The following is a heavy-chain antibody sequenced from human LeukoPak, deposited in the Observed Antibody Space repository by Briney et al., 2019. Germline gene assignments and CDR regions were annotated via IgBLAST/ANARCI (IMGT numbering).Heavy chain of an antibody. Sequence: SETLSLTCTVSGGSISSGSYYWSWIRQPPGKGLEWIGYIYYSGSTNYNPSLKSRVTISVDTSKNQFSLKLSSVTAADTAVYYCARGRGGWDNWFDPWGQGTLVTVSS. D-gene: IGHD6-19*01. V-gene: IGHV4-61*01. CDR3: ARGRGGWDNWFDP. J-gene: IGHJ5*02. CDR1: GGSISSGSYY. CDR2: IYYSGST.